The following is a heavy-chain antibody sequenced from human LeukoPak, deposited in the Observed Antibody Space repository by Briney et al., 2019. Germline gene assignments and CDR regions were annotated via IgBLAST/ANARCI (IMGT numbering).Heavy chain of an antibody. CDR3: ARVIGLVEYFDY. V-gene: IGHV3-30-3*01. CDR1: GFTFSSYA. CDR2: ISYDGSNK. J-gene: IGHJ4*02. Sequence: GGSLRLSCAASGFTFSSYAMHWVRQAPGKGLEWVAVISYDGSNKYYADSVKGRFTISRDNSKNTLYLQMNSLRAEDTAVYYCARVIGLVEYFDYWGQGTLVTVSS. D-gene: IGHD2/OR15-2a*01.